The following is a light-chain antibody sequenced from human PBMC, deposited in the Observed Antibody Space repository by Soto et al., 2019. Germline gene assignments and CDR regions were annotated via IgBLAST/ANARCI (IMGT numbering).Light chain of an antibody. CDR3: CSFTSSATWV. Sequence: QSALTQPASVSGSPGQSITISCTGTSSDVGGVNYVSWYQQHPGKTPKLMLYEVTNRPSGVSDRFSASKSGNTASLTISGLQAEDEADYYCCSFTSSATWVFGGGTKVTVL. CDR2: EVT. V-gene: IGLV2-14*03. CDR1: SSDVGGVNY. J-gene: IGLJ3*02.